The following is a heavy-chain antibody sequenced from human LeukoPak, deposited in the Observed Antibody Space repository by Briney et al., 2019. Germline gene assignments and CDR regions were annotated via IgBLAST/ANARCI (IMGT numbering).Heavy chain of an antibody. D-gene: IGHD3-10*01. CDR2: ITPNSGAT. CDR3: ARGMGSGTYRRFDF. CDR1: GYTFTAYN. J-gene: IGHJ4*02. Sequence: ASVKVSCKASGYTFTAYNIHWVRQAPGQGLEWMGWITPNSGATNYAQQFQGRVTMTRDKSISTAYMELNNLISDDTAVYYCARGMGSGTYRRFDFWGQGTLVTVSS. V-gene: IGHV1-2*02.